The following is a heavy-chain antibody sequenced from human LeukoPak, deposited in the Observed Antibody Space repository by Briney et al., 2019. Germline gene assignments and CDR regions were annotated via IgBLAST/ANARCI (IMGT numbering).Heavy chain of an antibody. J-gene: IGHJ4*02. D-gene: IGHD2-8*01. CDR3: ARHRRDGPKTRGYYFDY. CDR1: GFSSTDYR. Sequence: GESLKISCQVSGFSSTDYRIVWVRQMPGKGLESMGIIYPADSDTTYSPSFQGQVTISADKSISTVYLQWSSLKASDNAMYYCARHRRDGPKTRGYYFDYWGQGTLVTVSS. V-gene: IGHV5-51*01. CDR2: IYPADSDT.